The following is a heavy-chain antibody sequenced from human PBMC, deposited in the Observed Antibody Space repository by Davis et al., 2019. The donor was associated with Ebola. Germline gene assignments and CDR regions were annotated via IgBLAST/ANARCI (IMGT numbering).Heavy chain of an antibody. Sequence: PGGSLRLSCAASGFTFSNWWMSWVRQTPGTGLEWVANIKQDGSEKQYVDFVKGRFTISRDNAMNSLYLQMNSLRAEDTAVYYCARIRRSENGDLWGRGTLVTVSS. J-gene: IGHJ2*01. CDR3: ARIRRSENGDL. D-gene: IGHD3-3*01. V-gene: IGHV3-7*03. CDR1: GFTFSNWW. CDR2: IKQDGSEK.